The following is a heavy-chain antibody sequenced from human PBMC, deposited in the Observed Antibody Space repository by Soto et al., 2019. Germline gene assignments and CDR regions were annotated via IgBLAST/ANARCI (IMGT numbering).Heavy chain of an antibody. V-gene: IGHV4-31*02. Sequence: SHTWTVSSSPIGSGSNYWSWIRQHPVKGLEWIGYIYYIGSTYYKQALKSRVTISEDTSNNQFYLKLSSVTAADTAVYYCVRDSALRFLESTWLFDHWGRGTVVTVST. J-gene: IGHJ2*01. CDR3: VRDSALRFLESTWLFDH. D-gene: IGHD3-3*01. CDR1: SSPIGSGSNY. CDR2: IYYIGST.